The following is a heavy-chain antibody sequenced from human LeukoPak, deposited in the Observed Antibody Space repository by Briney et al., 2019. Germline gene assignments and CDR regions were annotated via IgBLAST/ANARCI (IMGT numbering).Heavy chain of an antibody. CDR3: ARGVEYSNSPGNY. D-gene: IGHD6-6*01. J-gene: IGHJ4*02. V-gene: IGHV1-2*02. CDR2: IDPNSGGT. Sequence: GASVKVSCKASGYTFTGYYMHWVRQAPGQGLEWMGWIDPNSGGTNDAQKFQGRVTMTRDTSISTAYMELSGLRSDDTAVYYCARGVEYSNSPGNYWGQGTLVTVSS. CDR1: GYTFTGYY.